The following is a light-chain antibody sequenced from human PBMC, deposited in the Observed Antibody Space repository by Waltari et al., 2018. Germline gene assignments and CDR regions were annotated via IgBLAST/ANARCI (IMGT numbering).Light chain of an antibody. CDR1: QYVSTY. CDR3: QQRSNWPPWT. J-gene: IGKJ1*01. V-gene: IGKV3-11*01. CDR2: DES. Sequence: ELVFTQSPATLSFSTGPRATLSCRASQYVSTYLAWYQQKPGQAPRLLIYDESHRATGIPGRFSGSGSGTDFTLTISSLEPEDFAVYYCQQRSNWPPWTFGQGTKVEIK.